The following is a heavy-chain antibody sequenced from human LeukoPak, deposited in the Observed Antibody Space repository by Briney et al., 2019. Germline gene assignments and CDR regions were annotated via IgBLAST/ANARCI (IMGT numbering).Heavy chain of an antibody. CDR3: ARDLAVGYLPAGAFDI. CDR2: IYTSGST. D-gene: IGHD3-16*02. CDR1: GGSISSGGYY. V-gene: IGHV4-61*02. J-gene: IGHJ3*02. Sequence: PSQTLSLTCTVSGGSISSGGYYWSWIRQPPGKGLEWIGRIYTSGSTNYNPSLKSRVTMSVDTSKNQFSLKLSSVTAADTAVYYCARDLAVGYLPAGAFDIWGQGTMVTVSS.